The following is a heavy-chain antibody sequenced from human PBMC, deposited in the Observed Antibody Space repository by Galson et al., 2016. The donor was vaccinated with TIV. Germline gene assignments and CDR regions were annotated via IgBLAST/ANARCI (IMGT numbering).Heavy chain of an antibody. Sequence: ETLSLTCAVYGGSLSGNFWSWIRQSPGKGPEWIGEINPGGSTHYNPSLKTRVVISEDTSKNQFSLTLRSVTAADTAVYYCARGRSAFATNTFWYFDIWGRGTLVSVS. CDR2: INPGGST. D-gene: IGHD2-15*01. J-gene: IGHJ2*01. CDR1: GGSLSGNF. CDR3: ARGRSAFATNTFWYFDI. V-gene: IGHV4-34*01.